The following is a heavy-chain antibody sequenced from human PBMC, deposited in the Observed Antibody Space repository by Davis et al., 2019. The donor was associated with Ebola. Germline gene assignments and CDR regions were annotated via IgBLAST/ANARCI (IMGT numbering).Heavy chain of an antibody. CDR2: TRNKAKSYTT. V-gene: IGHV3-72*01. J-gene: IGHJ6*03. CDR3: ARAASYRNYYYMDV. Sequence: PGGSLRLSCAVSGFTFSDHYMDWVRQAPGKGLEWVGRTRNKAKSYTTEYSASVKGRFSISRDDSKNSLYLQMNSPKTEDTAVYHCARAASYRNYYYMDVWGKGTTVTVSS. D-gene: IGHD3-10*01. CDR1: GFTFSDHY.